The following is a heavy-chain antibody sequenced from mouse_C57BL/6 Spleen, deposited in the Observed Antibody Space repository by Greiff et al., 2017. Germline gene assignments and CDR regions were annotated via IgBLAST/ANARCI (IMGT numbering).Heavy chain of an antibody. CDR2: ISDGGSYT. D-gene: IGHD1-3*01. CDR3: ARDRIKDWTGYFDV. CDR1: GFTFSSYA. J-gene: IGHJ1*03. V-gene: IGHV5-4*01. Sequence: EVHLVESGGGLVKPGGSLKLSCAASGFTFSSYAMSWVRQTPEKRLEWVATISDGGSYTYYPDNVKGRFTISRDNAKNNLYLQMSHLKSEDTAMYYCARDRIKDWTGYFDVWGTGTTVTVSS.